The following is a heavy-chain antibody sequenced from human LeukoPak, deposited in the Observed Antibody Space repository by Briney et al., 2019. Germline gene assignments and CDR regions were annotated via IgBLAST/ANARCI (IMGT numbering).Heavy chain of an antibody. CDR1: GFTFDDYA. J-gene: IGHJ3*02. CDR2: IRWNSGSI. D-gene: IGHD6-13*01. Sequence: GGSLRLSCAAAGFTFDDYAMHWVRQAPGKGLEWVSGIRWNSGSIDYADPVKGRFTISRDNAKNSLYLQMNSLRAEDTALYYCAKGLAATLDDAFDIWGQGTMVTVSS. V-gene: IGHV3-9*01. CDR3: AKGLAATLDDAFDI.